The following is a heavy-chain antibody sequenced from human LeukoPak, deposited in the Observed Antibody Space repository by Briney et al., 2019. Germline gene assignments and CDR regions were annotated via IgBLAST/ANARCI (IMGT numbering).Heavy chain of an antibody. Sequence: SETLSLTCTVSGGSISSSSYYWGWIRQPPGKGLEWNGSIYYSGSTYYNPSLKSRVTISVDTSKNQFSLKLSSVTAADTAVYYCARPGYYGMDVWGQGTTVTVSS. CDR2: IYYSGST. CDR1: GGSISSSSYY. V-gene: IGHV4-39*01. J-gene: IGHJ6*02. D-gene: IGHD3-10*01. CDR3: ARPGYYGMDV.